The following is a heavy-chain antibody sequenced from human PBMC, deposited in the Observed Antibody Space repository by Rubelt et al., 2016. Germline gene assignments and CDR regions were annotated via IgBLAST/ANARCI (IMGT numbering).Heavy chain of an antibody. CDR3: ASSTTQFWSGYVNYYGMDV. CDR1: GGSFSGYY. J-gene: IGHJ6*02. D-gene: IGHD3-3*01. V-gene: IGHV4-34*01. CDR2: INHSGST. Sequence: QVQLQQWGAGLLKPSETLSLTCAVYGGSFSGYYWSWIRQPPGKGLEWIGEINHSGSTNYNPSLKSRVTISVDTSKNQFSLKLSAVTAAYTAVYYCASSTTQFWSGYVNYYGMDVWGQGTTVTVSS.